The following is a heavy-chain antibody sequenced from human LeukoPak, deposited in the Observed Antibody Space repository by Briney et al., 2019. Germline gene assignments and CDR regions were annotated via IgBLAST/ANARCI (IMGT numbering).Heavy chain of an antibody. D-gene: IGHD3-10*01. CDR3: ASYGSGSFYRRTFEY. Sequence: ASVKLSCKASGGTFSIYAISWVRQAPGQGLEWMGGIIPIFGTANYAQKFQGRVPITADKSTSTAYMELSSLRSEDTAVYYCASYGSGSFYRRTFEYWGQGTLGTVSS. V-gene: IGHV1-69*06. CDR1: GGTFSIYA. J-gene: IGHJ4*02. CDR2: IIPIFGTA.